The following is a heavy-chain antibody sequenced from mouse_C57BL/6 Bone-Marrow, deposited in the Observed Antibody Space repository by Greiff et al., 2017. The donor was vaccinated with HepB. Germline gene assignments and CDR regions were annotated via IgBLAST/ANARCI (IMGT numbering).Heavy chain of an antibody. CDR1: GYTFTSYG. V-gene: IGHV1-81*01. CDR2: IYPRSGNT. Sequence: VKVVESGAELARPGASVKLSCKASGYTFTSYGISWVKQRTGQGLEWIGEIYPRSGNTYYNEKFKGKATLTADKSSSTAYMELRSLTSEDSAVYFCARSKGPITTVVATYDYWGQGTTLTVSS. D-gene: IGHD1-1*01. CDR3: ARSKGPITTVVATYDY. J-gene: IGHJ2*01.